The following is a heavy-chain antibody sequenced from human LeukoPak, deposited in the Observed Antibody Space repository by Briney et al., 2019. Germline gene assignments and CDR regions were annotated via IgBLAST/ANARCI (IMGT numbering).Heavy chain of an antibody. CDR3: ARGYYYDSSGYYSLLFDY. D-gene: IGHD3-22*01. CDR1: GFTFSSYE. CDR2: ISSSGSTI. V-gene: IGHV3-48*03. J-gene: IGHJ4*02. Sequence: PGGSLRLSCAASGFTFSSYEMNWVRQAPGKGLEWVSYISSSGSTIYYADSVKGRFTISRDNAKNSLYLQMNSLRAEDTAVYYCARGYYYDSSGYYSLLFDYWGQGTLVTVSS.